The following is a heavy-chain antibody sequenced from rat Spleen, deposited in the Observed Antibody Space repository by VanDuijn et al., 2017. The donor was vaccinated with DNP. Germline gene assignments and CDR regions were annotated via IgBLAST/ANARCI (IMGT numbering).Heavy chain of an antibody. Sequence: EVQLVEAGGGLVQPGRSLKLSCAASGFIISDYYMAWVRQAPTKGLEWVASISTGGGNTYYRDSVKGRFTISRDNAKSTLYLQMNSLRSEDTATYHCVRPHYYYGSYPHYWGQGVMVTVSS. CDR2: ISTGGGNT. J-gene: IGHJ2*01. CDR3: VRPHYYYGSYPHY. V-gene: IGHV5-25*01. CDR1: GFIISDYY. D-gene: IGHD1-12*02.